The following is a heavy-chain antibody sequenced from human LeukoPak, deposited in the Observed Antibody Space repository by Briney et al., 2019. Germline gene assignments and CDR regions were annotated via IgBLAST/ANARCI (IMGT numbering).Heavy chain of an antibody. Sequence: WVRQAPGKGLEWIGIIYYSGSTYYNPSLKSRLTISVDTSKNQFSLKLSPVTATDTAVYYCARRGYCSSTSCYEYWFDPWGQGTLVTVSS. D-gene: IGHD2-2*01. V-gene: IGHV4-39*01. CDR3: ARRGYCSSTSCYEYWFDP. CDR2: IYYSGST. J-gene: IGHJ5*02.